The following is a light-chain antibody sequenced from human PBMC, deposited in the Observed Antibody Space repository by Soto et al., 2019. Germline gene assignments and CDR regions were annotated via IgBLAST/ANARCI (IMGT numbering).Light chain of an antibody. V-gene: IGKV3-15*01. CDR2: GAS. Sequence: EIVMTQSPATLSVSPGERATLSCGASQIIRDYLAWYQQKPGRAPRLLIHGASTRAPGIPARFSGSGSGTDFTLTISSLQSEDFAVYDCQQYDKWPPTFGQGTKV. CDR1: QIIRDY. CDR3: QQYDKWPPT. J-gene: IGKJ1*01.